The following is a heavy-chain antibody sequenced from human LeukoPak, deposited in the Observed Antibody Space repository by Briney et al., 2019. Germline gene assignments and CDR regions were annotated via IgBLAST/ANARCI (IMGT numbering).Heavy chain of an antibody. V-gene: IGHV1-2*02. CDR1: GYTFTGYY. J-gene: IGHJ4*02. CDR3: ARGHAWGSSGYPSDY. Sequence: ASVKVSCKASGYTFTGYYMHWVRQAPGQGLELMGWINPNSGGTNYAQKFLGRVTMTRDTSISTAYMELSRLRSDDTAVYYCARGHAWGSSGYPSDYWGQGTLVTVSS. CDR2: INPNSGGT. D-gene: IGHD3-22*01.